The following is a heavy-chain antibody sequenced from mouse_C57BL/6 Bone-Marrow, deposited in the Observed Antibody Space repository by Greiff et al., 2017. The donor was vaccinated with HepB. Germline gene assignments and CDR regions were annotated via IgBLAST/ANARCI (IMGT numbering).Heavy chain of an antibody. J-gene: IGHJ3*01. CDR3: ARETRRFAY. V-gene: IGHV5-4*01. Sequence: EVQLVESGGGLVKPGGSLKLSCAASGFTFSSYAMSWVRQTPEKRPAWVATISDGGSYTYYPDNVKGRFTISRDNAKNNLYLQMSHLKSEDTAMYYCARETRRFAYWGQGTLVTVSA. CDR1: GFTFSSYA. D-gene: IGHD2-13*01. CDR2: ISDGGSYT.